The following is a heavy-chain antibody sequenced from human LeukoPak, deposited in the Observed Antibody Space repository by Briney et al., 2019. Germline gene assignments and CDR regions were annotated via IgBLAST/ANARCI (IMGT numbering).Heavy chain of an antibody. CDR2: MNPNSGNT. V-gene: IGHV1-8*02. CDR1: GYTFTGYY. CDR3: ARVVVITRYDAFDI. J-gene: IGHJ3*02. Sequence: ASVTVSCKASGYTFTGYYMHWVRQAPGQGLEWMGWMNPNSGNTGYAQKFQGRVTMTRNTSISTAYMELSSLRSEDTAVYYCARVVVITRYDAFDIWGQGTMVTVSS. D-gene: IGHD3-22*01.